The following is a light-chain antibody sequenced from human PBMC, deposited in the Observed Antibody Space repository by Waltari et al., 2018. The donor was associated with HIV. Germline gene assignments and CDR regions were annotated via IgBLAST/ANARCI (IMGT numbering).Light chain of an antibody. CDR3: ATWDDSLKRPV. CDR2: SNT. V-gene: IGLV1-44*01. Sequence: QSVLTQPPSASGTPGQRVTISCSGGTSTIKKNSVSWYQQLPGTAPKLLIYSNTQRPVGVPDRLSGSKSGTSASLAISGLQSEDEAYYFCATWDDSLKRPVFGGGTKLTVL. CDR1: TSTIKKNS. J-gene: IGLJ3*02.